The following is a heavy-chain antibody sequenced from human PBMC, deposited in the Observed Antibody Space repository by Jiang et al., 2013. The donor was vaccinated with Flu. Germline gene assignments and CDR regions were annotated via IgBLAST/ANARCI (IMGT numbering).Heavy chain of an antibody. V-gene: IGHV4-59*01. CDR1: GGSISSYY. Sequence: LLKPSETLSLTCTVSGGSISSYYWSWIRQPPGKGLEWIGYIYYSGSTNYNPSLKSRVTISVDTSKNQFSLKLSSVTAADTAVYYCARETYYYDSSSWRHYYYGMDVWGQGTTVTVSS. J-gene: IGHJ6*02. CDR2: IYYSGST. CDR3: ARETYYYDSSSWRHYYYGMDV. D-gene: IGHD3-22*01.